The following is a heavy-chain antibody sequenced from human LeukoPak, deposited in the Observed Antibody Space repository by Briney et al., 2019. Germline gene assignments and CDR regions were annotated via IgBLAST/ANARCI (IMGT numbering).Heavy chain of an antibody. J-gene: IGHJ4*02. V-gene: IGHV3-48*03. CDR1: GFTFSSYE. CDR2: ISSSGSTI. Sequence: GGSLRLSCAASGFTFSSYEMNWVRQAPGKGLEWVSYISSSGSTIYYADSVKGRFTISRDDAKNSLYLQMNSLRAEDTAVYYCARDDSSSWPGYFDYWGQGTLVTVSS. D-gene: IGHD6-13*01. CDR3: ARDDSSSWPGYFDY.